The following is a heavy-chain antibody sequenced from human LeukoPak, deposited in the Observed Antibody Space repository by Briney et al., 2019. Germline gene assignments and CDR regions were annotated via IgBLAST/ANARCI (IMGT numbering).Heavy chain of an antibody. D-gene: IGHD2-15*01. J-gene: IGHJ4*02. Sequence: KPSETLSLTCTVSGYSISSSYYWSWIRQPPGKGLEWIGYIYYSGSTNYNPSLKSRVTISVDTSKNQFSLKLSSVTAADTAVYYCARREGRYCSGGSCSYYFDYWGQGTLVTVSS. CDR1: GYSISSSYY. CDR2: IYYSGST. V-gene: IGHV4-61*01. CDR3: ARREGRYCSGGSCSYYFDY.